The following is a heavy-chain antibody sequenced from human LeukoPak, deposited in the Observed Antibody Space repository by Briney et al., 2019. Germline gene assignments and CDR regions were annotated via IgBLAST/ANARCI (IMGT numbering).Heavy chain of an antibody. Sequence: PGGSLRLSCAASGFTVSSNYMSWVRQAPGKGLEWVSVIYSGGSTYYADSAKGRFTISRDNSKNTLYLQMNSLRAEDTAVYYCARDLVGAGSLVYYYYMDVWGKGTTVTVSS. V-gene: IGHV3-66*02. CDR3: ARDLVGAGSLVYYYYMDV. CDR2: IYSGGST. J-gene: IGHJ6*03. D-gene: IGHD2-15*01. CDR1: GFTVSSNY.